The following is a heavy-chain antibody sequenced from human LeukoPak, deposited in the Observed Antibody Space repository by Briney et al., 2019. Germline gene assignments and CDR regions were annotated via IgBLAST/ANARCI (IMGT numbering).Heavy chain of an antibody. Sequence: GGSLRLSCAASGFTLITYSMNWVRQAPGKGLEWVANIKQDGSEKYYVDSVKGRFTISRDNTKNSLYLQMNSLRAEETAVYYCARGPREYYGSNYYFDYWGQGTLVTVSS. CDR2: IKQDGSEK. J-gene: IGHJ4*02. D-gene: IGHD3-10*01. CDR1: GFTLITYS. CDR3: ARGPREYYGSNYYFDY. V-gene: IGHV3-7*03.